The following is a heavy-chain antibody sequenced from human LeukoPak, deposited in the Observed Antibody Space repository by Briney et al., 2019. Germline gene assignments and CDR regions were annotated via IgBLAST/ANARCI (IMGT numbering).Heavy chain of an antibody. V-gene: IGHV3-23*01. CDR1: GFTFSSYA. CDR2: ISGSGGST. J-gene: IGHJ4*02. Sequence: GGSLRLSCAASGFTFSSYAMSWVRQAPGKGLEWVSAISGSGGSTYYADSVKGRFTISRDNSKNTLYLQMNSLRAEDTAVYYCARDYYYGSGSYYNEVDYWGQGTLVTVSS. D-gene: IGHD3-10*01. CDR3: ARDYYYGSGSYYNEVDY.